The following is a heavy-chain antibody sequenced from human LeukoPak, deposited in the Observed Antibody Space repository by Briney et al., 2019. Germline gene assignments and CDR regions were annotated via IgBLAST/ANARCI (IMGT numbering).Heavy chain of an antibody. V-gene: IGHV1-2*02. D-gene: IGHD3-3*01. Sequence: ASVKVSCKASGYTFTGYYMHWVQQAPGQGLEWMGWINPNSGGTNYAQKFQGRVTMTRDTSISTAYMELSRLRSDDTAVYYCARDGIFGVVTENYWGQGTLVTVSS. CDR2: INPNSGGT. J-gene: IGHJ4*02. CDR1: GYTFTGYY. CDR3: ARDGIFGVVTENY.